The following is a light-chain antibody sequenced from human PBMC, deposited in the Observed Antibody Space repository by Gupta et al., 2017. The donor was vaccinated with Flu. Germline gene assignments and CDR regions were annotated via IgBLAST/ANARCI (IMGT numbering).Light chain of an antibody. Sequence: DIQMTQSPSSLSASVGDRVTITCRASQSIGNYLNWYQQKPGKAPKLLIYGVSRLQSGAPSRFSGSGSGTDFTLTISSRQPEDFATYYCQQRVKTLFTFGGGTXVEIK. J-gene: IGKJ4*01. CDR2: GVS. CDR3: QQRVKTLFT. CDR1: QSIGNY. V-gene: IGKV1-39*01.